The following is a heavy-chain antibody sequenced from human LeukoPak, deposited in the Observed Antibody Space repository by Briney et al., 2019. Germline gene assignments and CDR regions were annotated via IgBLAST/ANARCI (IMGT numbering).Heavy chain of an antibody. CDR2: IYYSGST. Sequence: PSETLSLTCTVPGGSISSGDYYWSWIRQPPGKGLEWIGYIYYSGSTYYNPSLKSRVTISVDTSKNQFSLKLSSVTAADTAVYYCARAPLGSSLYYWGQGTLVTVSS. D-gene: IGHD6-13*01. V-gene: IGHV4-30-4*08. J-gene: IGHJ4*02. CDR1: GGSISSGDYY. CDR3: ARAPLGSSLYY.